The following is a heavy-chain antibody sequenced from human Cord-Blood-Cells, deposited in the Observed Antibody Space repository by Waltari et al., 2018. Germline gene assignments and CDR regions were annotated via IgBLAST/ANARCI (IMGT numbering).Heavy chain of an antibody. CDR3: ARGPAQRDGYNDY. Sequence: QMQLQQLGAGLLKPSETLSLTCALYGGSFSGYYWRLLRQPPGKGLECIGEINHSGSTNYNPSLKIRVTISVDTSKNQFSLKLSSVTAADTAVYYCARGPAQRDGYNDYWGQGTLVTVSS. CDR1: GGSFSGYY. J-gene: IGHJ4*02. V-gene: IGHV4-34*01. D-gene: IGHD5-12*01. CDR2: INHSGST.